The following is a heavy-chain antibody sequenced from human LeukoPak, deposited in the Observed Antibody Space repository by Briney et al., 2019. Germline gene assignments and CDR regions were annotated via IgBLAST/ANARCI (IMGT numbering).Heavy chain of an antibody. V-gene: IGHV4-59*01. CDR3: AVWFGELLFGFDY. D-gene: IGHD3-10*01. CDR2: IYYSGST. J-gene: IGHJ4*02. CDR1: GGPISSYY. Sequence: PSETLSLTCTVSGGPISSYYWSWIRQPPGKGLEWIGYIYYSGSTNYNPSLKSRVTISVDTSKNQFSLKLSSVTAADTAVYYCAVWFGELLFGFDYWGQGTLVTVSS.